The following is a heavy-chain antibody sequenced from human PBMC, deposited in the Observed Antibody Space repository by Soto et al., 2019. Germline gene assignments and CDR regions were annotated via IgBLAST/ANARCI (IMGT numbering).Heavy chain of an antibody. D-gene: IGHD4-4*01. Sequence: ASVKGSCKASGYTFTSYYMHWVRQAPGQGLEWMGIINPSGGSTSYAQKFQGRVTMTRDTSTSTVYMELSSLRSEDTAVYYCARDRDYSNYGNDFYYYMDVWGRGTTVTVSS. CDR3: ARDRDYSNYGNDFYYYMDV. V-gene: IGHV1-46*03. CDR1: GYTFTSYY. J-gene: IGHJ6*03. CDR2: INPSGGST.